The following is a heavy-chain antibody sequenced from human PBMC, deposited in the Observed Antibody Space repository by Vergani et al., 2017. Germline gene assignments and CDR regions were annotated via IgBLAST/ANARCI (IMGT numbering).Heavy chain of an antibody. Sequence: QVQLQQWGPGLLKPSETLSLTCAVYGGSLSGYYWSWIRLAPGKGLEWIGEINHSGTINYNPTLKSPFNVSIDTSRDHFSLRLNSLTAADTAVYYCARRSGIVYDIFSGTQYFFDFWGQGTLVTVSS. CDR1: GGSLSGYY. CDR2: INHSGTI. J-gene: IGHJ4*02. CDR3: ARRSGIVYDIFSGTQYFFDF. D-gene: IGHD3-9*01. V-gene: IGHV4-34*01.